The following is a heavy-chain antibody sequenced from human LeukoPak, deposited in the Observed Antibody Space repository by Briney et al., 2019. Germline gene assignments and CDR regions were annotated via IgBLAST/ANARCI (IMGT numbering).Heavy chain of an antibody. Sequence: AESLKISCKASGYIFTTYWIGWVRQMPGKRLEWMGIIYPGDSDTRYSPSFQGQVTISADKSISTAYLQWSSLKASDTAMYYCARPPTERDFDYWGQGTLVTVSS. V-gene: IGHV5-51*01. CDR1: GYIFTTYW. CDR3: ARPPTERDFDY. CDR2: IYPGDSDT. J-gene: IGHJ4*02.